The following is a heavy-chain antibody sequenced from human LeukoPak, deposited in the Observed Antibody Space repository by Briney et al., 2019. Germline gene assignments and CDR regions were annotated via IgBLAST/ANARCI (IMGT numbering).Heavy chain of an antibody. CDR2: IKQDGSGK. J-gene: IGHJ3*02. CDR1: GFTFSSYW. CDR3: ASVATTTLHDIPRANDAFDI. Sequence: PGGSLRLSCAASGFTFSSYWMSWVRQAPGKGLEWVANIKQDGSGKYYVDSVKGRFTISRDNAKNSLYLQMNSLRAEDTAVYYCASVATTTLHDIPRANDAFDIWGQGTMVTVSS. V-gene: IGHV3-7*01. D-gene: IGHD3-9*01.